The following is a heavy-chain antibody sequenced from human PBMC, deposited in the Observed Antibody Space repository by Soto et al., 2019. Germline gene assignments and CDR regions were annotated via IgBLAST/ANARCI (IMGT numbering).Heavy chain of an antibody. CDR2: IPQDGVDG. CDR3: ARDHLILPAHDFFYGSDV. Sequence: LRLSCEVSGFTFSMYSVSWVRQSPGKGLEWVAKIPQDGVDGHYADSVKGRFTISRDNGKNSLYLQLNNLRAEDTAVYYCARDHLILPAHDFFYGSDVWGRGATVTVSS. CDR1: GFTFSMYS. D-gene: IGHD2-21*02. J-gene: IGHJ6*02. V-gene: IGHV3-7*03.